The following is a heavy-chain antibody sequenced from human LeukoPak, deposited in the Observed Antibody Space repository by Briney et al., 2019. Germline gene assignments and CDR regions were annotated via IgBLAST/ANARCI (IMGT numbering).Heavy chain of an antibody. D-gene: IGHD2-2*01. CDR3: AREFCTSTSCSYYYFDY. V-gene: IGHV1-2*06. CDR1: GGTFSSYA. J-gene: IGHJ4*02. Sequence: ASVKVSCKASGGTFSSYAISWVRQAPGQGLECMGRINPNSGGTNYAQKFQGRVTMTRDTSISTVYMELSSLRSDDTAVYYCAREFCTSTSCSYYYFDYWGQGTLVTVSS. CDR2: INPNSGGT.